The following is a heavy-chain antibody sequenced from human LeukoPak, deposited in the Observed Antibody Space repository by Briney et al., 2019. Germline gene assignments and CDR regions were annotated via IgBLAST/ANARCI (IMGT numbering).Heavy chain of an antibody. CDR2: IYGGGST. J-gene: IGHJ4*02. V-gene: IGHV3-66*02. Sequence: GGSLRLSCAASGFTVSSNYMSWVRQAPGKGLEWVSVIYGGGSTYYADSVKGRFIISRDNSKNTLYLQMNSLRAEDTAVYYCARAPVLRFLEWLHGGYFDYWGQGTLVTVSS. CDR1: GFTVSSNY. D-gene: IGHD3-3*01. CDR3: ARAPVLRFLEWLHGGYFDY.